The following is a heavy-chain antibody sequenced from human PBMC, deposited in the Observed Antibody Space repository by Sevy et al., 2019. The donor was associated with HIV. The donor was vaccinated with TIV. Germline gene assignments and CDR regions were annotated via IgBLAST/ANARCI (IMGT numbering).Heavy chain of an antibody. CDR3: ARAYSNYYYAMDV. Sequence: SETLSLTCTVSGTSISGYYWSWIRQPPGKGLEWIGYIYYSGRSDYNPSLKSRVTISEDTSKNQSSLKLSSVTAADTAVYYCARAYSNYYYAMDVWGQGTTVTVSS. D-gene: IGHD4-4*01. CDR2: IYYSGRS. J-gene: IGHJ6*02. V-gene: IGHV4-59*01. CDR1: GTSISGYY.